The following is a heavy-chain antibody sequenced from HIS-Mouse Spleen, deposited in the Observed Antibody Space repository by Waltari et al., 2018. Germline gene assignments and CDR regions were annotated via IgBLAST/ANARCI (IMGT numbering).Heavy chain of an antibody. Sequence: QVQLVESGGGVVPPGRSLRPSCAASGFTFGSYGMHWVRQAPGKGLEWVAVISYDGSNKYYADSVKGRFTISRDNSKNTLYLQMNSLRAEDTAVYYCAKDKHHAFDYWGQGTLVTVSS. J-gene: IGHJ4*02. CDR2: ISYDGSNK. CDR3: AKDKHHAFDY. V-gene: IGHV3-30*18. CDR1: GFTFGSYG.